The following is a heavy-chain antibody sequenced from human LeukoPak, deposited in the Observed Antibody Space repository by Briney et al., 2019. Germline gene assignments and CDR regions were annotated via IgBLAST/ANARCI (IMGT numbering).Heavy chain of an antibody. J-gene: IGHJ4*02. Sequence: GGSLRLSCAASGFTVSSNYMSWVRQAPGKGLEWVSVIYSGGSTYYAASVKGRFTISRDSSKNTVYLQMNSLRVEDTAVYYCARTIAAAFDYWGQGTLVTVSS. D-gene: IGHD6-13*01. CDR1: GFTVSSNY. CDR2: IYSGGST. V-gene: IGHV3-66*02. CDR3: ARTIAAAFDY.